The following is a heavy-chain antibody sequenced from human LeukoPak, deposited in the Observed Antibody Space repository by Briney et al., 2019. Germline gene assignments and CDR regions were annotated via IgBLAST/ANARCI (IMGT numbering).Heavy chain of an antibody. CDR3: AKDLSGDSSSWYYFDS. CDR2: ISWNSGTI. J-gene: IGHJ4*02. V-gene: IGHV3-9*01. Sequence: PGGSLRLSCAASGFSIDDYAMHWARQAPGKGLEWVSGISWNSGTIAYADSVKGRFTISRDNAKNSLYLQMNSLRAEDTALYYCAKDLSGDSSSWYYFDSWGQGTLVTVSS. D-gene: IGHD6-13*01. CDR1: GFSIDDYA.